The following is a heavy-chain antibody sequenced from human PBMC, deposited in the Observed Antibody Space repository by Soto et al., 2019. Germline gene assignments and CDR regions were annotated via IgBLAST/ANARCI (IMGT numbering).Heavy chain of an antibody. J-gene: IGHJ4*02. CDR1: GGTFSSYA. V-gene: IGHV1-69*12. CDR2: IIPIFGTA. D-gene: IGHD6-13*01. CDR3: VSEVLQQLVPPC. Sequence: QVQLVQSGAEVKKPGSSVKVSCKAPGGTFSSYAISWVRQAPGQGLEWMGGIIPIFGTANYAQKFQGRVTITADESTSTAYMELSSLRSEDTAVYYCVSEVLQQLVPPCWGQGTLVTVSS.